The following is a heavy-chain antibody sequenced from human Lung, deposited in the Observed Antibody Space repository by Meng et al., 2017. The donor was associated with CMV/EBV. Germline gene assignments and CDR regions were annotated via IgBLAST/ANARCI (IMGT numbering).Heavy chain of an antibody. Sequence: SLRLSCEASGFTFNSYAMNWVRQAPGKGLEWVSYISETSSYIYYADSVKGRFTISRDNANNSLYLQMHSLRAEDTALYYCVRDWKYSWGQGTLVTVSS. D-gene: IGHD1-1*01. CDR1: GFTFNSYA. CDR2: ISETSSYI. V-gene: IGHV3-21*01. CDR3: VRDWKYS. J-gene: IGHJ4*02.